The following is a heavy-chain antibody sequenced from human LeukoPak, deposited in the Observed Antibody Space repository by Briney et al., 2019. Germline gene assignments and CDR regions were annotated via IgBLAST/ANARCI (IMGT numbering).Heavy chain of an antibody. V-gene: IGHV3-21*01. CDR1: GFTFSSYS. CDR2: ISSSSSYI. CDR3: TTEGPSNWFDP. Sequence: GGSLRLSCAASGFTFSSYSMNWVRQAPGKGLEWVSSISSSSSYIYYADSVKGRFTISRDNAKNSLYLQMNSLRAEDTAVYHCTTEGPSNWFDPWGQGALVTVSS. J-gene: IGHJ5*02.